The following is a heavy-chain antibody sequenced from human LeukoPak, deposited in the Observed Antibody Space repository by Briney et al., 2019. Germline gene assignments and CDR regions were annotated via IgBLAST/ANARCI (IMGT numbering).Heavy chain of an antibody. Sequence: GGSLRLSCAASGFTFSSYAMHWVRQAPGKGLEWVAVISYDGSNKYYADSVKGRFTISRDNSKNTLYLQMNSLKGDDTAVYYCAKDSAFYYIDVWGKGTTVIISS. D-gene: IGHD3-10*01. CDR2: ISYDGSNK. CDR3: AKDSAFYYIDV. CDR1: GFTFSSYA. V-gene: IGHV3-30*04. J-gene: IGHJ6*03.